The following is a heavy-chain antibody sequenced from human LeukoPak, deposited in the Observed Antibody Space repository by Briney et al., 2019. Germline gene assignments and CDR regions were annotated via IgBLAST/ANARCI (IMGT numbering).Heavy chain of an antibody. D-gene: IGHD5-12*01. CDR3: AKDSAGDGGFDFLDY. CDR1: GFTFSSYA. Sequence: GGCLRLSCAASGFTFSSYAMSWVRQAPGKGLEWVSAMSGSGGSTYYADCVKGRFTISRDNSKNTLYLQMNSLRAEDTAVYYCAKDSAGDGGFDFLDYWGQGTLVSVST. CDR2: MSGSGGST. V-gene: IGHV3-23*01. J-gene: IGHJ4*02.